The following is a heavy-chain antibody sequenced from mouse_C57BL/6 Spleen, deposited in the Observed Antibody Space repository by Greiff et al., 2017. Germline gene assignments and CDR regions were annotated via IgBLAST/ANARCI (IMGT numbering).Heavy chain of an antibody. CDR1: GYTFTSYW. Sequence: QVQLQQPGAELVKPGASVKLSCKASGYTFTSYWMHWVKQRPGQGLEWIGMIHPNSGSTNYNEKFKSKATLTVDKSSSTAYMQLSSLTSEDSAVYYCAGTAQATGWFAYWGQGTLVTVSA. CDR2: IHPNSGST. V-gene: IGHV1-64*01. CDR3: AGTAQATGWFAY. D-gene: IGHD3-2*02. J-gene: IGHJ3*01.